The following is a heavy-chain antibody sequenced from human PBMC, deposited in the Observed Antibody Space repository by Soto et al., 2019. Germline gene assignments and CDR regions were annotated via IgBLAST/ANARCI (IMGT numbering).Heavy chain of an antibody. CDR1: GFTFSSYW. CDR3: ARAKGSWYFDL. Sequence: EVQLVESGGGLVQPGGSLRLSCAASGFTFSSYWMHWVRQAPGKGLVWVSRLKSDGSSTAYADSVKGRFTISRDNAKNTLYLQMNSLRAVDTAVYYCARAKGSWYFDLWGRGTLVTVSS. V-gene: IGHV3-74*01. J-gene: IGHJ2*01. CDR2: LKSDGSST.